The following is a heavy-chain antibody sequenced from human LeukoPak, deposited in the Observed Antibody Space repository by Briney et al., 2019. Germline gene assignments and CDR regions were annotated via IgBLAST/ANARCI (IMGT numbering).Heavy chain of an antibody. V-gene: IGHV3-21*01. D-gene: IGHD3-10*01. CDR3: ASYGSGSQNDY. CDR2: ISSSSSYI. J-gene: IGHJ4*02. Sequence: PGGSLRLSCAASGFSFSDYYMNWIRQAPGKGLEWVSSISSSSSYIYYADSVKGRFTISRDNAKNSLYLQMNSLRAEDTAVYYCASYGSGSQNDYWGQGTLVTVSS. CDR1: GFSFSDYY.